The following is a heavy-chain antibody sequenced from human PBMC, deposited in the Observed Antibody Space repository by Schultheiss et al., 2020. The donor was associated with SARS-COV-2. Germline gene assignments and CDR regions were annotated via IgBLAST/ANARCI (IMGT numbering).Heavy chain of an antibody. CDR3: AGREQLGDYYYYYYMDV. Sequence: SQTLSLTCAISGDSVSSNSAAWNWIRQSPSRGLEWLGRTYYRSKWYNDYAVSVKSRITINPDTSKNQFSLQLNSVTPEDTAVYYCAGREQLGDYYYYYYMDVWGKGTTVTVSS. CDR1: GDSVSSNSAA. V-gene: IGHV6-1*01. J-gene: IGHJ6*03. D-gene: IGHD6-6*01. CDR2: TYYRSKWYN.